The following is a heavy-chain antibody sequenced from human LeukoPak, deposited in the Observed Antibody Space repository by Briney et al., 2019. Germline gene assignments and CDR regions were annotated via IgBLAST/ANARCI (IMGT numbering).Heavy chain of an antibody. Sequence: ASVKVSCKASGYTFTGYYMHWVRQAPGQGLEWMGWINSNSGGTNYAQKFQGRVTMTRDTSISTAYMELSRLRSDDTAVYYCASNPRPYYDFWSGYYYYMDVWGKGTTVTVSS. J-gene: IGHJ6*03. CDR2: INSNSGGT. V-gene: IGHV1-2*02. D-gene: IGHD3-3*01. CDR3: ASNPRPYYDFWSGYYYYMDV. CDR1: GYTFTGYY.